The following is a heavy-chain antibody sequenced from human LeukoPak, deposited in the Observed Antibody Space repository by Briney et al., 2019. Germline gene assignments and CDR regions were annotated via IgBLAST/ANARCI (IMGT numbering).Heavy chain of an antibody. CDR1: GGTFSSYA. Sequence: SVKVSCKASGGTFSSYAISWVRQAPGQGLEWMGRIIPILGIANYAQKFQGRVTITADKSTSTAYMELSSLRSEDTAVYYCAKTYYDSSGYYSGGFDYWGQGTLVTVSS. CDR2: IIPILGIA. CDR3: AKTYYDSSGYYSGGFDY. J-gene: IGHJ4*02. D-gene: IGHD3-22*01. V-gene: IGHV1-69*04.